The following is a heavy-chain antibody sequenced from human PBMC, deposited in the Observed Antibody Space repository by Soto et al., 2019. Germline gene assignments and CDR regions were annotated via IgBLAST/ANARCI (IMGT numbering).Heavy chain of an antibody. D-gene: IGHD5-12*01. J-gene: IGHJ4*02. CDR1: GGTFSSYD. CDR2: IIPIFGTA. CDR3: ARGGIVATISGEYYFDY. V-gene: IGHV1-69*01. Sequence: QVQLVQSGAEVKKPGSSVKVSCKASGGTFSSYDISWVRQAPGQGLEWMGGIIPIFGTANYAQKFQGRVTITADESTSTAYMELSSLRSEDTAVYYCARGGIVATISGEYYFDYWGQGTLVTVSS.